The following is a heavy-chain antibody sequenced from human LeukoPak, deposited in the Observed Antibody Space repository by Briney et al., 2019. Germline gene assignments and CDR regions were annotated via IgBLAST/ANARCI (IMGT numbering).Heavy chain of an antibody. CDR3: ARGDSSGYYSSFY. Sequence: GGSLRLSCAASGLTFSSYWMSWVRQAPGKGLEWVANIKQDGSEKYYVDSVKGRFTISRDNAKNSLYLQMNSLRAEDTAVYYCARGDSSGYYSSFYWGQGTLVTVSS. D-gene: IGHD3-22*01. CDR1: GLTFSSYW. V-gene: IGHV3-7*01. J-gene: IGHJ4*02. CDR2: IKQDGSEK.